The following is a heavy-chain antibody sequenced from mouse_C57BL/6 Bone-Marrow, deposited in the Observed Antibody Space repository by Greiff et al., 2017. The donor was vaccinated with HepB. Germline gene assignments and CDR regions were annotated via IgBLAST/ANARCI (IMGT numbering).Heavy chain of an antibody. Sequence: QVQLQQSGAELAKPGASVKLSCKASGYTFTSYWMHWVKQRPGQGLEWIGYINPSSGYTKYNQKFKDRATLTADKSSSTAYMQLSSLTYEDSAVYYCARRPHAYYSKRDWYFDVWGTGTTVTVSS. CDR3: ARRPHAYYSKRDWYFDV. D-gene: IGHD2-5*01. CDR2: INPSSGYT. V-gene: IGHV1-7*01. J-gene: IGHJ1*03. CDR1: GYTFTSYW.